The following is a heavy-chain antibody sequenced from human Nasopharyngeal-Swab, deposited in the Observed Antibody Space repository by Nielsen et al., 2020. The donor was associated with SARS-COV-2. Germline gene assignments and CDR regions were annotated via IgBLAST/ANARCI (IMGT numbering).Heavy chain of an antibody. J-gene: IGHJ6*03. CDR3: AREGDGGSGSYLGYYYYYYMDV. CDR1: GGSISSGDYY. Sequence: SETLSLTCTVSGGSISSGDYYWSWIRQPPGKGLEWIGYIYYSGSTYYNPSLKSRVTISVDTSKNQFSLKLGSVTAADTAVYYCAREGDGGSGSYLGYYYYYYMDVWGKGTTVTVSS. CDR2: IYYSGST. D-gene: IGHD3-10*01. V-gene: IGHV4-30-4*01.